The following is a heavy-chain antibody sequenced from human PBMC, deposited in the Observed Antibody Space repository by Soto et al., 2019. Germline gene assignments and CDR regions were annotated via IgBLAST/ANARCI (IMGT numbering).Heavy chain of an antibody. D-gene: IGHD3-3*01. CDR3: AASPGTTYYDFWSGYYSNNWFDP. Sequence: PGGSLRLSCAASGFTFSSYGMHWVRQAPGKGLEWVAVISYDGSNKYYAGSVKGRFTISRDNSKNTLYLQMNSLRAEDTAVYYCAASPGTTYYDFWSGYYSNNWFDPWGQGTLVTVS. V-gene: IGHV3-30*03. CDR2: ISYDGSNK. CDR1: GFTFSSYG. J-gene: IGHJ5*02.